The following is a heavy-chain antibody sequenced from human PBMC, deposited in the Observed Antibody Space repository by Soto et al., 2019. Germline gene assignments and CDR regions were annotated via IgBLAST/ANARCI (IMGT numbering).Heavy chain of an antibody. V-gene: IGHV5-51*01. CDR1: GYPFTTYW. Sequence: GESLKISCQVSGYPFTTYWIGWVRQMPGKGLEWMGKIYPPDSDTRYSPSFQGQVTMSVDKSISTAYLQWSSLKASDTALPRFDPWGQGTLVTVSS. J-gene: IGHJ5*02. CDR3: DP. CDR2: IYPPDSDT.